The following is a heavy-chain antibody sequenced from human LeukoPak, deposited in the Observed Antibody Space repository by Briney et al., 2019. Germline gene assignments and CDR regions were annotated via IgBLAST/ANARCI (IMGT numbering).Heavy chain of an antibody. V-gene: IGHV4-39*07. D-gene: IGHD6-19*01. Sequence: PSETLSLTCTVSGGSISSSSYYWGWIRQPPGKGLEWIGSIYYSGSTYYNPSLKSRVTISVDTSKNQFSLKLSSVTAADTAVYYCAREGQWLAPDLDYWGQGTLVTVSS. CDR1: GGSISSSSYY. CDR3: AREGQWLAPDLDY. CDR2: IYYSGST. J-gene: IGHJ4*02.